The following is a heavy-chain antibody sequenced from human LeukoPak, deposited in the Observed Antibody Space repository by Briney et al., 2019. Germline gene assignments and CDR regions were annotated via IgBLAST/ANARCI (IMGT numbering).Heavy chain of an antibody. CDR1: GYSITSGYY. Sequence: PSETLSLTCTVSGYSITSGYYWGWIRQPPGKGLEWIGSIYHSGSTYYNSSLKSRVTISVDTSKNQFSLKLSSVTAADTAVYYCARGFASSGWLGWFDPWGQGTLVTVSS. V-gene: IGHV4-38-2*02. CDR3: ARGFASSGWLGWFDP. CDR2: IYHSGST. J-gene: IGHJ5*02. D-gene: IGHD6-19*01.